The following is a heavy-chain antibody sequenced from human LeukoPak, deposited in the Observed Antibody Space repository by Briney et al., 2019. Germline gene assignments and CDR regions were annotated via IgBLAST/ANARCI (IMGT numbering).Heavy chain of an antibody. D-gene: IGHD1-26*01. CDR2: IIPIFGTA. Sequence: SVTVSCKASAGTFSIYAINWVRQAPAQGLEWVGGIIPIFGTANYAQKYQGRVTITADESTSTAYMELSSLRSEDTAVYYCARSPMSLGLNYYYYMDVWGKGTTVTVSS. J-gene: IGHJ6*03. CDR1: AGTFSIYA. V-gene: IGHV1-69*13. CDR3: ARSPMSLGLNYYYYMDV.